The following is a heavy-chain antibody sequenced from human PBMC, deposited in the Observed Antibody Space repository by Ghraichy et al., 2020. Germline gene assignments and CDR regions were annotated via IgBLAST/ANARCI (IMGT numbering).Heavy chain of an antibody. CDR3: ARGGDIVVVSGPTPPQQYYYSCMDG. D-gene: IGHD2-2*01. J-gene: IGHJ6*02. V-gene: IGHV1-46*01. CDR2: INPSGGNT. Sequence: ASVKVSCKASGYTFTKYYIHWVRQAPGQGLEWMGIINPSGGNTTYAQEFQGRVTMTRDTSTSTVDMELRSLRSDDTAVYYCARGGDIVVVSGPTPPQQYYYSCMDGGGQGRTGTASS. CDR1: GYTFTKYY.